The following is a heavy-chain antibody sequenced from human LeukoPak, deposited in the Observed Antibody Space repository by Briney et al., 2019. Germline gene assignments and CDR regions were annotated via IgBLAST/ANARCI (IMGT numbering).Heavy chain of an antibody. CDR1: GGSISSYY. CDR3: ARGRVSSSTWYSTYYYFFYMDF. D-gene: IGHD4-11*01. CDR2: IYYSGST. V-gene: IGHV4-59*01. Sequence: SETLSLTCTVSGGSISSYYWSWIRQPPGKGLEWIGYIYYSGSTNYSPSLKSRVTISVDTSKNQFSLKLSSVTAADTAVYYCARGRVSSSTWYSTYYYFFYMDFWGKGTTVTVSS. J-gene: IGHJ6*03.